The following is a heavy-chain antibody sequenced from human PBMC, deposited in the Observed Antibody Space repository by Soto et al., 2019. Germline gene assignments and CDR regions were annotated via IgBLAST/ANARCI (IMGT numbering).Heavy chain of an antibody. J-gene: IGHJ5*02. CDR3: AIDDDRWGEDWFDP. Sequence: QVQLVQSGGEMKKPGASVKVSCKASGYTFSDYGISWVRQAPGQGLEWMGWISDFESNINFAPKFRGRVTLTIDTSPTTAYMELRCLTSDDAAVYYCAIDDDRWGEDWFDPWGQGTLVIVSS. CDR1: GYTFSDYG. V-gene: IGHV1-18*04. CDR2: ISDFESNI. D-gene: IGHD3-16*01.